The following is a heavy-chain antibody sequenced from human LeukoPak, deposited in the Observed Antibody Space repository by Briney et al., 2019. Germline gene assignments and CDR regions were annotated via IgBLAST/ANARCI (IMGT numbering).Heavy chain of an antibody. V-gene: IGHV4-34*01. J-gene: IGHJ6*02. Sequence: SETLSLTCAVYGGSFSGYYWSWIRQPPGKGLEWIGEINHSGSTNYNPSLKSRVTISVDTSKNQFSLKLSSVTAADTAVYYCARLGKNYGMDVWGQGTTVTVSS. CDR1: GGSFSGYY. CDR3: ARLGKNYGMDV. CDR2: INHSGST. D-gene: IGHD3-16*01.